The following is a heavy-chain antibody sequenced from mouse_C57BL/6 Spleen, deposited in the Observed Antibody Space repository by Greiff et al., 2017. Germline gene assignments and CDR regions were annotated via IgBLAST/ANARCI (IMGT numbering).Heavy chain of an antibody. CDR2: IDPEDGET. CDR3: AGGEGFITTVVTPFAY. J-gene: IGHJ3*01. V-gene: IGHV14-2*01. Sequence: EVKLMESGAELVKPGASVKLSCTASGFNIKDYYMHWVKQRTEQGLEWIGRIDPEDGETKSAPKFQGKATITADTSSNTAYLQLSSLTSEDTAVYYCAGGEGFITTVVTPFAYWGQGTLVTVSA. CDR1: GFNIKDYY. D-gene: IGHD1-1*01.